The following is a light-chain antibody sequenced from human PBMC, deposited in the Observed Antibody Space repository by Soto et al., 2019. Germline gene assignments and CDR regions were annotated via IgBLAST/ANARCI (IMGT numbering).Light chain of an antibody. CDR1: QSISSY. Sequence: DIQMTQSPCSLSASVGDRVTITCRASQSISSYLNWYQQKPGKARKLLIYAASSLQSGVPSRFSGSGSGTDFTLTISSLQPEDFATYYCQHSYSTPRTFGQGTKVEIK. CDR3: QHSYSTPRT. CDR2: AAS. J-gene: IGKJ1*01. V-gene: IGKV1-39*01.